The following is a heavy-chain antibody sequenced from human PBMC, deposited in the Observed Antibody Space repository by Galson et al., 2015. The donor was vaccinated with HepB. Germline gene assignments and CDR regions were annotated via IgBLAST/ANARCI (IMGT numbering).Heavy chain of an antibody. Sequence: SLRLSCAASGFTFSSYDMHWVRQAPGKGLEWVAFIRYDGSDKYYADSVKGRFTISRDNSKNTLYLQVSSLRAEDTAVFYCAKAVDSRWSSHFYGIDVWGQGTTVTVSS. V-gene: IGHV3-30*02. CDR2: IRYDGSDK. CDR3: AKAVDSRWSSHFYGIDV. J-gene: IGHJ6*02. D-gene: IGHD6-6*01. CDR1: GFTFSSYD.